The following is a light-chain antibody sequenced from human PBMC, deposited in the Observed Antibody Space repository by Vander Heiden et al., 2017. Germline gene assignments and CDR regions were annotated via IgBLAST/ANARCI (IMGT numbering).Light chain of an antibody. J-gene: IGLJ1*01. CDR2: EVS. V-gene: IGLV2-18*01. Sequence: SALTLPPSVSGSPGHSVTISCTGTSSDVGRYHRVSWSQQPPGTAPTLMIYEVSKRPSGVPDRCSGSKSGNTASLTISGLQAEDEADYYCSLYTSSSTYVFGTGTKVTVL. CDR3: SLYTSSSTYV. CDR1: SSDVGRYHR.